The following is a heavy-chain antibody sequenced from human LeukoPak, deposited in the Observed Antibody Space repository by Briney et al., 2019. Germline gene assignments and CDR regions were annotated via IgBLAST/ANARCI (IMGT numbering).Heavy chain of an antibody. CDR1: GGSFSGYY. CDR2: INHSGST. D-gene: IGHD2-8*02. J-gene: IGHJ6*03. V-gene: IGHV4-34*01. Sequence: SETLSLTCAVYGGSFSGYYWSWIRQPPGKGLEWIGEINHSGSTNYNPSLKSRVTISVDTSKNQFSLKVSSVTAADTAVYYCARGPTGYYMDVWGKGTTATVSS. CDR3: ARGPTGYYMDV.